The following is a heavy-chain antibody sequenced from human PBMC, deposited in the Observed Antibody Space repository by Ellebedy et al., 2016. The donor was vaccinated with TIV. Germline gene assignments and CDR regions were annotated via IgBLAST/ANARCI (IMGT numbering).Heavy chain of an antibody. D-gene: IGHD5-24*01. Sequence: PGGSLRLSCIASGFTFDDYSMTWVRQAPGKGLEWVGFVRSRADGGTTEYAASVKGRFTISRDDSKSIAYLQMDSLKTEDTAVYYCSRGASPWVEMATHLDYWGQGALVTVSS. CDR1: GFTFDDYS. CDR3: SRGASPWVEMATHLDY. CDR2: VRSRADGGTT. J-gene: IGHJ4*02. V-gene: IGHV3-49*04.